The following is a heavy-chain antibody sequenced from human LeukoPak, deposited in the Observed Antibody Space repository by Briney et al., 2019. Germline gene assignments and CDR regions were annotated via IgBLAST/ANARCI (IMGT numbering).Heavy chain of an antibody. CDR3: AKSNGYGLIDI. CDR2: IFYTGST. V-gene: IGHV4-34*11. J-gene: IGHJ3*02. D-gene: IGHD3-10*01. Sequence: SETLSLTCAVYGGSFSGYYWGWVRQPPGKALEWIGNIFYTGSTYYSPSLKSRVTISLDTSRNQFSLRLNSVTAADTAVYCCAKSNGYGLIDIWGQGTMVTVSS. CDR1: GGSFSGYY.